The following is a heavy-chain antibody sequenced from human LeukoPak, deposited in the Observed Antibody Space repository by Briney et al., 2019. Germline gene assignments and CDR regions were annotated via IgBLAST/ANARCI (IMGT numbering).Heavy chain of an antibody. V-gene: IGHV3-30*04. CDR1: GFTFSSYA. CDR3: AREPRIVVVPAAIQPIHYYGMDV. Sequence: GRSRRLSCAASGFTFSSYAMHWVRQAPGKGLEWVAVISYDGSNKYYADSVKGRFTISRDNSKNTLYLQMNSLRAEDTAVYYCAREPRIVVVPAAIQPIHYYGMDVWGQGTTVTVSS. CDR2: ISYDGSNK. J-gene: IGHJ6*02. D-gene: IGHD2-2*01.